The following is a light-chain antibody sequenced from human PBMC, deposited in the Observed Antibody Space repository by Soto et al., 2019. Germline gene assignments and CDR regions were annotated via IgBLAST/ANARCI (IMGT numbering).Light chain of an antibody. V-gene: IGKV1-39*01. CDR3: QQSYSTPLT. J-gene: IGKJ4*01. CDR2: GAS. Sequence: DIQMTQSPSSLSPSVGDRVSITCRASQSISTYLNWYQQKPGKAPKLLIYGASSLQSGVPSRFSGSGSGTDFSLTISSLHPEDFATYYCQQSYSTPLTFGGGTKVEIK. CDR1: QSISTY.